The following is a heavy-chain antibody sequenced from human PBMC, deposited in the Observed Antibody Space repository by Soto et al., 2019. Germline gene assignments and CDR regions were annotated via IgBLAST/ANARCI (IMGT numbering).Heavy chain of an antibody. CDR1: GGSISSGGYY. Sequence: QVQLQESGPGLVKPSHTLSLTCTVSGGSISSGGYYWSWIRQHPGKGLEWIGYIYYIGSTYYNPSLKSRVTISVDTSKNQFSLKLSSVTAADTAVYYCARRDYGDYNNWFDPWGQGTLVTVSS. CDR2: IYYIGST. J-gene: IGHJ5*02. CDR3: ARRDYGDYNNWFDP. V-gene: IGHV4-31*03. D-gene: IGHD4-17*01.